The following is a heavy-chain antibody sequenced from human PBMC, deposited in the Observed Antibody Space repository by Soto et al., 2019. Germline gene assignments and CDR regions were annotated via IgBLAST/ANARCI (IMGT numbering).Heavy chain of an antibody. Sequence: GGSLRLSCAASGFTFSSYWMSWVRQAPGKGLEWVANIKQDGSEKYYVDSVKGRFTISRDNAKNSLYLQMNSLRAEDTAVYYCARDVVVVPAASARHYYYYGMDVWGQGTTVTVSS. CDR2: IKQDGSEK. J-gene: IGHJ6*02. CDR1: GFTFSSYW. CDR3: ARDVVVVPAASARHYYYYGMDV. D-gene: IGHD2-2*01. V-gene: IGHV3-7*05.